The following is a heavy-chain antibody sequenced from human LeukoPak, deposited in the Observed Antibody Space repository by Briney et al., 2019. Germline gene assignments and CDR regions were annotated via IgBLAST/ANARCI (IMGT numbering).Heavy chain of an antibody. D-gene: IGHD5-12*01. J-gene: IGHJ4*02. CDR3: ARGGYSGYARGYFDY. CDR1: GFTFSNYA. V-gene: IGHV3-30*04. Sequence: GGSLRLSCAASGFTFSNYALHWVRQAPGKGLEWVAVILHDGSNKYADSVKGRFTISRDNSKNTLFLQMNSLRVEDTAVYYCARGGYSGYARGYFDYWGQGTLVTVSS. CDR2: ILHDGSNK.